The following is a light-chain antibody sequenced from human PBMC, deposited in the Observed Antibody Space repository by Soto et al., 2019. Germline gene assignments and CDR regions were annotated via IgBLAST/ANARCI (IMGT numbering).Light chain of an antibody. CDR1: QSISSW. J-gene: IGKJ1*01. V-gene: IGKV1-5*03. CDR2: KAS. CDR3: QQYNSYWT. Sequence: DIQMTQSPSTLSASVGDRVTITCRASQSISSWLAWYQQKPGKAPNLLIYKASSLEGGVPSRFSGSGSGTKFTLTISSLQPDDFATYYCQQYNSYWTFGQGTK.